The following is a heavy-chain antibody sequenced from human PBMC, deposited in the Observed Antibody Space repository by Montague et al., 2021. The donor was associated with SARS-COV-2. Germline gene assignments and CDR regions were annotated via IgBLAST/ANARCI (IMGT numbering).Heavy chain of an antibody. CDR3: ARDDFRWDFDC. Sequence: SETLSLTCAVYGGSFSGYYWSWIRQPPGKGLEWIGEINHSGSTNYNPSLKSRVTISLDTSKNQFSLKLSSVTAADTAVYYCARDDFRWDFDCWGQGTLVTVSS. CDR2: INHSGST. CDR1: GGSFSGYY. J-gene: IGHJ4*02. D-gene: IGHD2/OR15-2a*01. V-gene: IGHV4-34*01.